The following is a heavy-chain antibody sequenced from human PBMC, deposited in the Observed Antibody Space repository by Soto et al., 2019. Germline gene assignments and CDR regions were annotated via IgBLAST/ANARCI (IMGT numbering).Heavy chain of an antibody. J-gene: IGHJ3*02. CDR3: ARGRYFDWLLPPDAFDI. Sequence: ASVKVSCKASGYTFTGYYMHWVRQAPGQGLEWMGWINPNSGGTNYAQKFQGWVTMTRDTSISTAYMELSRLRSDDTAVYYCARGRYFDWLLPPDAFDIWGQGTMVTVSS. CDR2: INPNSGGT. CDR1: GYTFTGYY. V-gene: IGHV1-2*04. D-gene: IGHD3-9*01.